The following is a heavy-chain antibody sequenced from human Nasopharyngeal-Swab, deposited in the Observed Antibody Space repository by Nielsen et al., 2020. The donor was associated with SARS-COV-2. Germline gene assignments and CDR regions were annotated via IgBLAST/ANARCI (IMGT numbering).Heavy chain of an antibody. CDR2: ITSSSTYT. CDR3: ARDCSGGDCRYGMDV. J-gene: IGHJ6*02. V-gene: IGHV3-21*01. CDR1: GYTFSNYA. Sequence: GGSLRLSCTGSGYTFSNYAISWVRQAPGQGLEWVSAITSSSTYTYYADSVKGRFTISRDNARNSLYLQMNSLRAEDTAVYYCARDCSGGDCRYGMDVWGQGTTVTVSS. D-gene: IGHD2-21*01.